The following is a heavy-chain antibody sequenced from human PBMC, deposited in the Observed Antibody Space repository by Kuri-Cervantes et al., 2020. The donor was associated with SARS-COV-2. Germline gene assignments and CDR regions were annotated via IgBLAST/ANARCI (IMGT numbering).Heavy chain of an antibody. Sequence: GESLKISCAASGFRFSSYGMHWVRQAPGKGLEWVAVISYDGSDKYYADSVKGRFTISRDNSKNTLYLQMNSLRAEDTAVYYCAKDPASLRRQLGGSSNYYGMDVWGQGTTVTVSS. CDR2: ISYDGSDK. V-gene: IGHV3-30*18. J-gene: IGHJ6*02. CDR3: AKDPASLRRQLGGSSNYYGMDV. D-gene: IGHD6-6*01. CDR1: GFRFSSYG.